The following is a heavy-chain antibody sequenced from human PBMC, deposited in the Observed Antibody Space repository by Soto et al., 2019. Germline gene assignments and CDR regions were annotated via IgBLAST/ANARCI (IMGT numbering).Heavy chain of an antibody. D-gene: IGHD6-19*01. J-gene: IGHJ3*02. CDR3: ARQQWLVLNAFDI. CDR2: IYYSGST. CDR1: GGSISIGGYS. Sequence: SETLSLTCAVSGGSISIGGYSWSGIRQPPGKGLEWIGYIYYSGSTNYNPSLKSRVTISVDTSKNQFSLKLSSVTAADTAVYYCARQQWLVLNAFDIWGQGTMVTVSS. V-gene: IGHV4-61*08.